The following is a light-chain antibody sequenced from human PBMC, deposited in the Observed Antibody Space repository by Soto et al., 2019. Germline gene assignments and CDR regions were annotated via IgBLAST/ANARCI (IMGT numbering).Light chain of an antibody. J-gene: IGKJ2*01. CDR3: LQYNDWPFT. CDR2: GAF. CDR1: QSVSSK. V-gene: IGKV3-15*01. Sequence: EIVMTQSPATLSVSPGEGATLSCKASQSVSSKLAWYQQKPGQAPRVLIYGAFTRATGIPARFSGSGSGTDFSLTISSLQSKDFAVYSCLQYNDWPFTFGHGTKLEIK.